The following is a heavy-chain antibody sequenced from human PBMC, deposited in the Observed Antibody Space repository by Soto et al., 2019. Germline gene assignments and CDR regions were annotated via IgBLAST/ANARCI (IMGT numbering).Heavy chain of an antibody. J-gene: IGHJ4*02. CDR2: INAGNGNT. CDR1: GYTFTSYA. CDR3: ARDSYGDYRLDY. Sequence: QVQLVQSGAEVKKPGASVKVSCKASGYTFTSYAMHWVRQAPGQRLEWMGWINAGNGNTKYSQKFQGRVTITRDTAASTAYMELSSLRSEDTAVYYCARDSYGDYRLDYWGQGTLVTVSS. D-gene: IGHD4-17*01. V-gene: IGHV1-3*01.